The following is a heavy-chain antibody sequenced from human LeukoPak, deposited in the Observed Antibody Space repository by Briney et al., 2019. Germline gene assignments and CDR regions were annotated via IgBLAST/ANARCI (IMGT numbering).Heavy chain of an antibody. Sequence: GGSLRLSCAASGFTVSSNYMSWVPQAPGKGLEWVSVIYSGGSTYYADSVKGRLTISRDNSKNTLYLQMNSLRAEDTAVYYCARSSSGAFDYWGQGTLVTVSS. CDR3: ARSSSGAFDY. V-gene: IGHV3-53*01. CDR2: IYSGGST. CDR1: GFTVSSNY. J-gene: IGHJ4*02.